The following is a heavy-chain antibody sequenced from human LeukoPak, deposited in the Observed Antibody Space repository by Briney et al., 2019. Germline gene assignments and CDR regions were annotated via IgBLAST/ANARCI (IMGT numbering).Heavy chain of an antibody. V-gene: IGHV4-59*01. CDR2: IYYSGST. J-gene: IGHJ4*02. D-gene: IGHD1-7*01. Sequence: SETLSLTCTVSGGSISSYYWSWIRQPPGKGLEWIGYIYYSGSTNYNPSLKSRVTISVDTSKNQFSLKLSSVTAADTAVYYCARDPIGTPLDYWGQGTLVTASS. CDR3: ARDPIGTPLDY. CDR1: GGSISSYY.